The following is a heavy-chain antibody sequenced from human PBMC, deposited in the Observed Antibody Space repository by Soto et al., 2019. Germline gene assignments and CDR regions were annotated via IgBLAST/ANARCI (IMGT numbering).Heavy chain of an antibody. J-gene: IGHJ4*02. Sequence: EVQLLESGGGLVQPGGSLRLSCAASGFTFSSYAMSWVRQAPGKGLEWVSAISGSGGSTYYADSVKGRFTISRDNSKNTLYLQMNSLRAEDTAVYYCAKDQTYYDFWSGYYSLGNRSYFDYWGQGTLVTVSS. CDR3: AKDQTYYDFWSGYYSLGNRSYFDY. CDR1: GFTFSSYA. CDR2: ISGSGGST. V-gene: IGHV3-23*01. D-gene: IGHD3-3*01.